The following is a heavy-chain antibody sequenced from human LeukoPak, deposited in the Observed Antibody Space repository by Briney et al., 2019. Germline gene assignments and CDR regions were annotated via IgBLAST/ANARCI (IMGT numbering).Heavy chain of an antibody. D-gene: IGHD2-2*01. CDR2: MDPNSGNT. J-gene: IGHJ4*02. Sequence: GASVKVSCKTSGYTFISHDINWVRQATGQGLEWMGWMDPNSGNTGYAQRFQGRVTLTRSTSLSEAYMELTSLKFEDTAVYYCARVHCSSTSCYEGTPYYFDYWGQGTLVTVSS. V-gene: IGHV1-8*01. CDR1: GYTFISHD. CDR3: ARVHCSSTSCYEGTPYYFDY.